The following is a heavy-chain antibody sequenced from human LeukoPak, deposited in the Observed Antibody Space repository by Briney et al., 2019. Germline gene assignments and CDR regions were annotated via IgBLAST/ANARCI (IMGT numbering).Heavy chain of an antibody. V-gene: IGHV4-39*07. CDR2: IYYSGNT. J-gene: IGHJ4*02. Sequence: PSETLSLTCTVSGGSITTTTYYWGWIRQPPGKGLEWIGSIYYSGNTYYNPSLKSRVTISLDTSKNQFSLKLSSVTAADTAVYYCARDLSSSGWYDYWGQGTLVTVSS. CDR3: ARDLSSSGWYDY. CDR1: GGSITTTTYY. D-gene: IGHD6-19*01.